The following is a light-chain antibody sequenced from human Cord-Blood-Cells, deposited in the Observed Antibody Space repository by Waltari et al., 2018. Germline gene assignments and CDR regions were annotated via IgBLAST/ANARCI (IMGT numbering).Light chain of an antibody. CDR1: SLRSYY. V-gene: IGLV3-19*01. CDR3: NSRDSSGNHLV. Sequence: SSELTQDPAVSVALGQTVRITCQGDSLRSYYASWYQQKPGQAPVLVIYGKNNRPSGIPGRFSGSSSGNTAYLTITGAQAEDEADYYCNSRDSSGNHLVFGGGTKLTVL. CDR2: GKN. J-gene: IGLJ3*02.